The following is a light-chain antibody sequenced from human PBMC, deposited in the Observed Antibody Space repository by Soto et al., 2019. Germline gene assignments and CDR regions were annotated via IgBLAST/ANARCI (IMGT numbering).Light chain of an antibody. CDR2: GAS. CDR1: RGVSANY. Sequence: ENLLTQSPGTLSLYPGEGATLSCRASRGVSANYLAWYQQKPGQAPTLLIYGASIRAAGIPDRFSGSGSGTEFTLTISSLQSEDFAVYYCQQNNRRPLYFGPGTKVDIK. J-gene: IGKJ3*01. V-gene: IGKV3-20*01. CDR3: QQNNRRPLY.